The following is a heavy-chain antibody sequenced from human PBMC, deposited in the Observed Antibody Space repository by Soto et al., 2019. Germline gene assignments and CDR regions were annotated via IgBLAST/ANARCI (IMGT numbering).Heavy chain of an antibody. CDR3: ARHGTGSYYYYGMDV. V-gene: IGHV5-51*01. J-gene: IGHJ6*02. Sequence: GESLKISCKGSGYSFTSYWIGWVRQMPGKGLEWMGIIYPGDSDTRYSPSFQGQVTISADKSISTAYRQWSSLKASDTAMYYCARHGTGSYYYYGMDVWGQGTTVTVSS. D-gene: IGHD3-10*01. CDR2: IYPGDSDT. CDR1: GYSFTSYW.